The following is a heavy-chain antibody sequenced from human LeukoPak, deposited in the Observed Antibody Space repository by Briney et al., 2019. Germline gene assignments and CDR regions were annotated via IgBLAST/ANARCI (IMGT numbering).Heavy chain of an antibody. V-gene: IGHV3-33*06. D-gene: IGHD3-22*01. J-gene: IGHJ5*02. CDR3: AKDLNYYHSSGPNWFDP. CDR2: IWYDGSNK. CDR1: GFTFSSYG. Sequence: PGGSLRLSCAASGFTFSSYGMHWVRQAPGKGLEWVAVIWYDGSNKYYADSVKGRFTISRDNSKNTLYLQMNSLRAEDTAVYYCAKDLNYYHSSGPNWFDPWGQGTLVTVSS.